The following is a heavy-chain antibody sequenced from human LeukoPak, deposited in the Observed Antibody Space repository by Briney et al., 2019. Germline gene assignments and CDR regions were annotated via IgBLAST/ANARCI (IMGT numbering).Heavy chain of an antibody. V-gene: IGHV3-30*18. J-gene: IGHJ4*02. Sequence: PGGSLRLSCAASGFTFSSYGMHWVRQAPGKGLEWVAVISYGGSDKYYTDSVKGRFTIPRDNSKNTLYLQMNSLRAEDTAVYYCAKAFNGDGYNKYFDYWGQGTLVTVSS. CDR3: AKAFNGDGYNKYFDY. CDR1: GFTFSSYG. CDR2: ISYGGSDK. D-gene: IGHD5-12*01.